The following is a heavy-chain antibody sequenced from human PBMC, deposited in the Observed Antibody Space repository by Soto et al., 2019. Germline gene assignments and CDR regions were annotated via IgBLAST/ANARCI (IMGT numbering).Heavy chain of an antibody. V-gene: IGHV1-8*01. CDR2: MNPNSGNT. J-gene: IGHJ6*01. CDR3: ARGDYDFWSGYLYYYYYYGMDV. CDR1: GYTFTSYD. D-gene: IGHD3-3*01. Sequence: ASVKVSCKASGYTFTSYDINWVRQATGQGLEWMGWMNPNSGNTGYAQKFQGRVTMTRNTSISTAYMELSSLRSEDTAVYYCARGDYDFWSGYLYYYYYYGMDVWGLGTTVTVSS.